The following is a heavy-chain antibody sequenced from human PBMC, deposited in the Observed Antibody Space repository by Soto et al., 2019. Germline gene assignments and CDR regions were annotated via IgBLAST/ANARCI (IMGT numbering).Heavy chain of an antibody. D-gene: IGHD6-19*01. CDR1: GYTFTSYG. CDR2: ISAYNGNT. Sequence: ASVKVSCKASGYTFTSYGISWVRQAPGQGLEWMGWISAYNGNTNYAQKLQGRVTMTTDTSTSTAYMELRSLRSDDTAVYYCARERRPSGWSTANYYYYGMDVWGQGTTVTAP. CDR3: ARERRPSGWSTANYYYYGMDV. V-gene: IGHV1-18*04. J-gene: IGHJ6*02.